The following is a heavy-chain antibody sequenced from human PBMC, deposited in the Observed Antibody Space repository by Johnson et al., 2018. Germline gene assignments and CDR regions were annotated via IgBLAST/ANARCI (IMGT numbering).Heavy chain of an antibody. V-gene: IGHV3-7*01. Sequence: VQLVQSGGGLVQPGGSLRLSCEASGFTFSTFWMSWVRQAPGKGLEWVANIKHGGSEKYYVDSVKGRFTIYRDDARNSLFLQMNSLRAEDTAVYYCTRPGPGWGFDIWGQGTRVTVSP. J-gene: IGHJ3*02. D-gene: IGHD1-26*01. CDR3: TRPGPGWGFDI. CDR2: IKHGGSEK. CDR1: GFTFSTFW.